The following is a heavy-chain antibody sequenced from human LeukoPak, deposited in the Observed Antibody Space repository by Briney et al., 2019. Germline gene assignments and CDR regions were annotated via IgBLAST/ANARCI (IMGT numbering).Heavy chain of an antibody. V-gene: IGHV1-8*01. J-gene: IGHJ5*02. CDR3: ATASGYCSGGSCYSGWFDP. CDR2: MIPNSGAT. CDR1: GYTFTTYD. D-gene: IGHD2-15*01. Sequence: ASVKVSCKASGYTFTTYDINWMRQAPGQGPEWLGWMIPNSGATGLAQRFQGRVTMTEDTSTDTAYMELSSLRSEDTAVYYCATASGYCSGGSCYSGWFDPWGQGTLVTVSS.